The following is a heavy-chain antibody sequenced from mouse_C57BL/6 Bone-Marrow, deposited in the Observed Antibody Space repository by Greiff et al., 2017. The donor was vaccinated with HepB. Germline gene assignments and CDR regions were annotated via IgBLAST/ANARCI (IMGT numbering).Heavy chain of an antibody. CDR2: INPSSGYT. Sequence: VQLQQSGAELAKPGASVKLSCKASGYTFTSYWMHWVKQRPGQGLEWIGYINPSSGYTKYNQKFKDKATLTADKSSSTAYMQLSSLTSEDSAVYYCARERLYYYGSSYGWYFDVWGTGTTVTVSS. V-gene: IGHV1-7*01. J-gene: IGHJ1*03. D-gene: IGHD1-1*01. CDR3: ARERLYYYGSSYGWYFDV. CDR1: GYTFTSYW.